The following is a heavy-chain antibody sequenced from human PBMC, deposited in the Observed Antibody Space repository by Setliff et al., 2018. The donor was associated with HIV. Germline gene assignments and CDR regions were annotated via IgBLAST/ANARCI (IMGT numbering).Heavy chain of an antibody. V-gene: IGHV4-34*01. CDR3: ARGRVDIVLTDYLDV. CDR1: GGSFTNYY. CDR2: INHSGST. Sequence: SETLSLTCAVYGGSFTNYYWSWIRQPPGKGLEWIGEINHSGSTNYNPSLKSRVTLSVDTSKNQFSLMLRSVTAADTAVYYCARGRVDIVLTDYLDVWGKGTTVTVSS. J-gene: IGHJ6*03. D-gene: IGHD5-12*01.